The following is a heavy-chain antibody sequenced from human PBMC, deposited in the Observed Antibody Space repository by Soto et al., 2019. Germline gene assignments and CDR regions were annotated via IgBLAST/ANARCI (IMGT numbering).Heavy chain of an antibody. D-gene: IGHD2-15*01. J-gene: IGHJ6*02. Sequence: QVQLVQSGAEVKKPGSSVKVSCKASGGTFSSYAISWVRQAPGQGLEWMGGIIPIFRTAGYAQKFQGRVTITADESTSTACMELSSRRSEDTAVYYCASVETQRYYYGMDVWGQGTTVTVSS. V-gene: IGHV1-69*12. CDR1: GGTFSSYA. CDR3: ASVETQRYYYGMDV. CDR2: IIPIFRTA.